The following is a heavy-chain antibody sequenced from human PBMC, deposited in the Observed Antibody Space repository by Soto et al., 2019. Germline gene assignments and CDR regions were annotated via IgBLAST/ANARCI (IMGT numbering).Heavy chain of an antibody. CDR3: AKDLWGSWTVDY. CDR1: GFTFQNYH. V-gene: IGHV1-46*02. CDR2: IHPSGDTT. D-gene: IGHD3-16*01. J-gene: IGHJ4*02. Sequence: QVQLVQSGAEVKEPGASVKVSCKASGFTFQNYHMHWVRQAPGQGLEWMGIIHPSGDTTTYAQNFQCRLAMTRDTSTSTAYMELSSLTSADTAVYYCAKDLWGSWTVDYWGQGTLITVSS.